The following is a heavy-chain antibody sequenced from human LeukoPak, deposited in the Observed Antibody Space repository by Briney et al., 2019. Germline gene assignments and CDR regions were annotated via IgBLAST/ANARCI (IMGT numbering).Heavy chain of an antibody. Sequence: GGSLRLSCAASGFTFSSYAMSWVRQAPGKGLEWVSAISGSGGSTYYADSVKGRFTIFRDNSKNTLYLQMNSRRAEDTAVFYCAKDSRYSSGSHFDYWGQGTLVTVSS. V-gene: IGHV3-23*01. CDR1: GFTFSSYA. CDR2: ISGSGGST. D-gene: IGHD6-19*01. J-gene: IGHJ4*02. CDR3: AKDSRYSSGSHFDY.